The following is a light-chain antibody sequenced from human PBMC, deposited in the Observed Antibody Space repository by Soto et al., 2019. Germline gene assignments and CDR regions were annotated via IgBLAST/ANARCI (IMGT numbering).Light chain of an antibody. J-gene: IGKJ3*01. Sequence: EIVLTQSPGTLSLSPGDRATLSCRASQSISSNYLAWYQQKPGQAPRLLIYGASSRATGIPDRFSGSGSGTDFTLNISRLELEDFAVYYCHQYGRSPMFTLGPGTKVDVK. CDR1: QSISSNY. CDR3: HQYGRSPMFT. CDR2: GAS. V-gene: IGKV3-20*01.